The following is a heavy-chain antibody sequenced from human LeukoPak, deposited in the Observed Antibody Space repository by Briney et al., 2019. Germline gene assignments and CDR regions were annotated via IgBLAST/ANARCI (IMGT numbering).Heavy chain of an antibody. Sequence: ASVKVSCKASGYTFTTYYMHWGRQAPGQGLEWMGIINCSGGSTIYAQKFQGRVTMTRDTSTRTVYMELSSLRSEDTAVYYCARESSVTAMDIGSYWGQGTLVTVSS. CDR2: INCSGGST. CDR3: ARESSVTAMDIGSY. J-gene: IGHJ4*02. D-gene: IGHD2-2*03. V-gene: IGHV1-46*01. CDR1: GYTFTTYY.